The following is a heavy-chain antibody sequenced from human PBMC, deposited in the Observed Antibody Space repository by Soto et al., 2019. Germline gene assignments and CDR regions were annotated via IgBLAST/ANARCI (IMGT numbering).Heavy chain of an antibody. V-gene: IGHV5-51*01. J-gene: IGHJ4*02. D-gene: IGHD3-10*01. CDR2: IYPGDSDT. CDR1: GYSFTSYW. Sequence: HGESLKISCKGSGYSFTSYWIGWVRQMPGKGLEWMGIIYPGDSDTRYSPSFQGQVTISADKSISTAYLQWSSLKASDTAMYYCARASGSGSYYSPADSWGQGTLVTVSS. CDR3: ARASGSGSYYSPADS.